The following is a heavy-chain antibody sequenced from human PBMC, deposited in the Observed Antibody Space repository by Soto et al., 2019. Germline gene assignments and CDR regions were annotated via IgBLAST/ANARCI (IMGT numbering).Heavy chain of an antibody. V-gene: IGHV4-4*02. CDR3: AKRSVRITVAGGIWVAT. D-gene: IGHD6-19*01. J-gene: IGHJ5*02. Sequence: QVQLQESGPGLVKPSGTLSLTCAVSSGSISSPKWWSWLRQPPGKGLEWIGEIHHSGSTNYNPALKGQVTISVEKSKSQLSQEVRSVAAAEAAVNYCAKRSVRITVAGGIWVATGGQGILVTVAS. CDR2: IHHSGST. CDR1: SGSISSPKW.